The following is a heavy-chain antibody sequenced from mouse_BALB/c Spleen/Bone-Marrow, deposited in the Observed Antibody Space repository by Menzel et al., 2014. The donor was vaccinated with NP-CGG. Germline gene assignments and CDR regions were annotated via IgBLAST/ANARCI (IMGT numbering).Heavy chain of an antibody. CDR3: ARGGISVDY. Sequence: QVQLQQSGAELVRPGSSVKISCKSSGYVFSTYWINWVKQRPGQGLEGIGQIYPGDGDTDFNGKFKHKATLTADESSNTASMQLSSLTSEDSAVYFCARGGISVDYWGQGTTLTVSS. V-gene: IGHV1-80*01. J-gene: IGHJ2*01. CDR2: IYPGDGDT. CDR1: GYVFSTYW.